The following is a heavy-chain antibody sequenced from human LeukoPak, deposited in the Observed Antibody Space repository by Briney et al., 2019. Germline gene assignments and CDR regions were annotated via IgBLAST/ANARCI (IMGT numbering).Heavy chain of an antibody. V-gene: IGHV3-66*01. Sequence: GGSLRLSCAAPGFTVSSNYMSWVRQAPGKGLEWVSVIYSGGSTYYADSVKGRFTISRDSSKNTLYLQMNSLRAEDTAVYYCASYDYYGSGGFWDYWGQGTLVTVSS. CDR2: IYSGGST. J-gene: IGHJ4*02. CDR1: GFTVSSNY. CDR3: ASYDYYGSGGFWDY. D-gene: IGHD3-10*01.